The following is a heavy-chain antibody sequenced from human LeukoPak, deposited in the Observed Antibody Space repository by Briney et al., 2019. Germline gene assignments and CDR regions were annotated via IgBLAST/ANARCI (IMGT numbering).Heavy chain of an antibody. CDR2: ISGSGGST. V-gene: IGHV3-23*01. CDR3: AKDLGTTVTTYLY. CDR1: GFTFSSYG. J-gene: IGHJ4*02. D-gene: IGHD4-17*01. Sequence: GGSLRLSCAAPGFTFSSYGMSWVRQAPGKGLEWVSAISGSGGSTYYADSVKGRFTISRVNSKNTLYLQMNSLRAEDTAVYYCAKDLGTTVTTYLYWGQGTLVTVSS.